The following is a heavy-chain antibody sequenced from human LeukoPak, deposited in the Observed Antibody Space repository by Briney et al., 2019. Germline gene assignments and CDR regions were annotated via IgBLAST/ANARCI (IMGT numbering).Heavy chain of an antibody. J-gene: IGHJ5*02. Sequence: PGGSLRLSCAASGFTFSSYAMSWVRQAPGKGLEWVSAISGSGGSTYYADSVKGRFTISRDNSKNTLYLQMNSLRAEDTAVYYCAKLVITIFGVDPNWFDPWGQGTLVTVSS. D-gene: IGHD3-3*01. CDR2: ISGSGGST. V-gene: IGHV3-23*01. CDR1: GFTFSSYA. CDR3: AKLVITIFGVDPNWFDP.